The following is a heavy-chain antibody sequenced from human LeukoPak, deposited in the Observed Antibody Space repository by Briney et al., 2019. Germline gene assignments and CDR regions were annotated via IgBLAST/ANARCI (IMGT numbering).Heavy chain of an antibody. Sequence: TTSETLSLTCTVSGGSISGYYWSWIRQPPGKGLEWIGYIFSSGSTNYNPSLKGRVTISEDTSVNQFSLKLSSVTAADTAVYYCARHYYDRSDSYSFDYWGQGTLVTVSS. V-gene: IGHV4-59*08. CDR2: IFSSGST. J-gene: IGHJ4*02. CDR1: GGSISGYY. D-gene: IGHD3-22*01. CDR3: ARHYYDRSDSYSFDY.